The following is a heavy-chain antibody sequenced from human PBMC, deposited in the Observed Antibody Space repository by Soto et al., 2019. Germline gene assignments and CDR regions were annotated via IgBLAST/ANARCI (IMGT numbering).Heavy chain of an antibody. D-gene: IGHD5-18*01. CDR3: VTGGDSYRFDS. CDR1: GDSISSDY. Sequence: SETLSLTCTVSGDSISSDYWSWIRQPPGRGLEWIGYIFYSGSTNYNPSLKSRVTMSADRSKNHFSLNLTSVTAADTAVYYCVTGGDSYRFDSWGQGTLVTVSS. V-gene: IGHV4-59*01. CDR2: IFYSGST. J-gene: IGHJ4*02.